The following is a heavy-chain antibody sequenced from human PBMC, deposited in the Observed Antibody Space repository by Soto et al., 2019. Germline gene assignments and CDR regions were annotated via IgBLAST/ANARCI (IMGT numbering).Heavy chain of an antibody. J-gene: IGHJ4*02. CDR1: GFTVSNNY. Sequence: DVQLEESGGGLIQPGGSLRLSCAVSGFTVSNNYMTWVRQAPGKGLEWVSLIYSSGCTKYADYVRGRFTISRDNSKNTLYLQMNSLKVQDTAVYYCARDPPSIAASGSYNWGQGTLVTVSS. D-gene: IGHD6-13*01. CDR2: IYSSGCT. V-gene: IGHV3-53*01. CDR3: ARDPPSIAASGSYN.